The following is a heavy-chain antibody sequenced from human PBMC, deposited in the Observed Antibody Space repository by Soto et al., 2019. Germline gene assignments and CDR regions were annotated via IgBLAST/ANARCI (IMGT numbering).Heavy chain of an antibody. CDR1: GFSLSTSGVG. V-gene: IGHV2-5*02. D-gene: IGHD3-22*01. CDR3: AHAVYYYDSSGYYRPYYFDY. Sequence: QITLKESGPTLVKPTQTLTLTCTFSGFSLSTSGVGVGWIRQPPGKALEWLALIYWDDDKRYSPSLKSRLTIPKDTSKNQVVLTMTNMDPVDTATYYCAHAVYYYDSSGYYRPYYFDYWGQGTLVTVSS. J-gene: IGHJ4*02. CDR2: IYWDDDK.